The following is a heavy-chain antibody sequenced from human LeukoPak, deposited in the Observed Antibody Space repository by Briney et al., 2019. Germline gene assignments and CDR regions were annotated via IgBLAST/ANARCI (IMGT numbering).Heavy chain of an antibody. CDR3: ARVYDSGSYSCPH. J-gene: IGHJ4*02. Sequence: ASVKVSCKASGSTFTSYDINWVRQATGQGLEWMGCMNPNSGNTGYAQTFQGRVTMTRNTSISKAYMELSSLRSEDTAVYYRARVYDSGSYSCPHWGQGTLVTVSS. D-gene: IGHD3-10*01. V-gene: IGHV1-8*01. CDR1: GSTFTSYD. CDR2: MNPNSGNT.